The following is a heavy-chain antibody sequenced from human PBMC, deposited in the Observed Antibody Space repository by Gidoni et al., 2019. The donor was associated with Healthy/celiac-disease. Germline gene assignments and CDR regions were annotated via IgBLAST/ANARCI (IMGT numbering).Heavy chain of an antibody. CDR1: GFTFDNYA. CDR3: AKDRNYDSSGYYTSFDY. J-gene: IGHJ4*02. CDR2: ISWNSGSI. V-gene: IGHV3-9*01. D-gene: IGHD3-22*01. Sequence: EVQLVESGGGLVQPGRSLRLSCAASGFTFDNYAMHWVRQARGKGLEWVSGISWNSGSIGYADSVKGRFTISRDNAKNSLYLQMNSLRAEDTALYYCAKDRNYDSSGYYTSFDYWGQGTLVTVSS.